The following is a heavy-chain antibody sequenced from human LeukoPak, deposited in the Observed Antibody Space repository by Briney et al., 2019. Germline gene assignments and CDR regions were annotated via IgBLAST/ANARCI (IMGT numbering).Heavy chain of an antibody. D-gene: IGHD4-17*01. CDR2: ISSDGSRT. Sequence: PGGSLELSCAASGFTFSSYWMHWVRQPPGKGLVWVSRISSDGSRTSYADSVKGRLTISRDNAKNTLYLQMNSLRVEDTAVYYCARGGAPYGDYGDDWGQGTPVTVSS. V-gene: IGHV3-74*01. CDR3: ARGGAPYGDYGDD. CDR1: GFTFSSYW. J-gene: IGHJ4*02.